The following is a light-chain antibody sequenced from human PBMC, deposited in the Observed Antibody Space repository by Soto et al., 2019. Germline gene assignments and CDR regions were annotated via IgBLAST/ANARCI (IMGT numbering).Light chain of an antibody. V-gene: IGLV2-23*01. CDR2: EGS. Sequence: QSALTQPASVSGSPGQSITISCTGTSSDVGSYNLVSWYQQHPCKAPKLMIYEGSKRPSGVSNRFSGSKSGNTASLTISGLQAEDEADYYCCSYAVSSTSWVFGGGTKLTVL. J-gene: IGLJ3*02. CDR1: SSDVGSYNL. CDR3: CSYAVSSTSWV.